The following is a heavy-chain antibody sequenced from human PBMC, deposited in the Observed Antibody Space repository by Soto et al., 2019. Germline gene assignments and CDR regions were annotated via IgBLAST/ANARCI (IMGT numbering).Heavy chain of an antibody. CDR2: INPSGGST. D-gene: IGHD6-13*01. J-gene: IGHJ4*02. Sequence: ASVKVSCKASGYTFINYYIHWVRQAPGQGLEWMGIINPSGGSTNYAQKFQGRVTMTRDTSTSTVYMELSSLRSDDTAVYYCVRVRVVIAAGPGAIFDYWGQGTLVTV. V-gene: IGHV1-46*01. CDR3: VRVRVVIAAGPGAIFDY. CDR1: GYTFINYY.